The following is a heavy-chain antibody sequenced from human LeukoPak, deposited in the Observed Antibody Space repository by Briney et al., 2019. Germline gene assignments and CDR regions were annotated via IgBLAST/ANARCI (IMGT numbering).Heavy chain of an antibody. CDR3: ARGWATGSLGYYYYYGMDV. D-gene: IGHD3-16*01. Sequence: SETLSLTCVVSGDSISSSNWWTWVRQPPGKGLEWIGEIYYTGDTNYNPSLKSRLTISVDKYKNHFSLNLTSVTAADTAVYYCARGWATGSLGYYYYYGMDVWGKGTTVIVSS. CDR2: IYYTGDT. V-gene: IGHV4-4*02. J-gene: IGHJ6*04. CDR1: GDSISSSNW.